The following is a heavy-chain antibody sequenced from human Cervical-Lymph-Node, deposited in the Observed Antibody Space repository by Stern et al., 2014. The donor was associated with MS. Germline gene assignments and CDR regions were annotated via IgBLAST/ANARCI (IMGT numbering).Heavy chain of an antibody. V-gene: IGHV3-15*01. CDR2: IKSKSDGGTT. D-gene: IGHD2-21*02. CDR1: GFTFSDAW. CDR3: TTLYPRHIVVVTAGG. J-gene: IGHJ4*02. Sequence: EVQLLESGGGLVQPGGSLRLSCAASGFTFSDAWMSWVRQAPGKGLEWVGRIKSKSDGGTTDYAAPVKGRFAISRDDSKDTLYLQMNSLKTEDTAVYYCTTLYPRHIVVVTAGGWGQGTLVTVSS.